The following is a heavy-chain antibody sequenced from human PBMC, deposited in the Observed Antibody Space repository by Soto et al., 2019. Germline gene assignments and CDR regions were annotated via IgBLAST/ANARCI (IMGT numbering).Heavy chain of an antibody. J-gene: IGHJ5*02. CDR2: ISAYTDDP. Sequence: GXSVKDSCKASGNTFTNFGVTWVRQAPGQGLEWMGWISAYTDDPNYAQKFQGRVTMTIDTSTSTAYLDLRSLTSDDTAVYYCARVIPGAEAWFDPWGQGTLVTVSS. CDR3: ARVIPGAEAWFDP. V-gene: IGHV1-18*01. D-gene: IGHD2-2*01. CDR1: GNTFTNFG.